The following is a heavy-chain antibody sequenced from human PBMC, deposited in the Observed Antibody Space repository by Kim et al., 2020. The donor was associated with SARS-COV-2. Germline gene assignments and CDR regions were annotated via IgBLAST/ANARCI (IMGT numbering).Heavy chain of an antibody. J-gene: IGHJ4*02. CDR2: MNPNSGNT. V-gene: IGHV1-8*01. CDR3: ARAPAWGAYSSSWYYFDY. Sequence: ASVKVSCKASGYTFTSYDINWVRQATGQGLEWVGWMNPNSGNTGYAQTFQGRVTMTRNTFITTAYMELSSLRSEDTAVYYCARAPAWGAYSSSWYYFDYWGLGTLLTVSS. CDR1: GYTFTSYD. D-gene: IGHD6-13*01.